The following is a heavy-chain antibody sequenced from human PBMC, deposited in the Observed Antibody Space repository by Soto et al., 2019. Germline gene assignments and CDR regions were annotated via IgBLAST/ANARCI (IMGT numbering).Heavy chain of an antibody. CDR3: ARHWNQFVAARDAFDI. CDR1: GFTFSSYE. CDR2: ISSSGSTI. J-gene: IGHJ3*02. V-gene: IGHV3-48*03. D-gene: IGHD1-1*01. Sequence: GALRLSCAASGFTFSSYEMNWVRQAPGKGLEWVSYISSSGSTIYYADSVKGRFTISRDNAKNSLYLQMNSLRAEDTAVYYCARHWNQFVAARDAFDIWGQGTMVTVSS.